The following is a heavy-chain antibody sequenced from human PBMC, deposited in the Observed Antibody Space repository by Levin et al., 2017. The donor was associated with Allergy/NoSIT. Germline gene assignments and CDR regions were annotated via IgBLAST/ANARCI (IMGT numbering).Heavy chain of an antibody. D-gene: IGHD3-9*01. Sequence: PSETLSLTCTVSGGSTSSSISYWGWIRQAPGKGLEWIGSIYNSESTYYNPSLKSRVTTSVDTSKNQFSMKLSSVAAADTAVYYGARQCYDILTGYYNFDYWGQGTLVTVSS. CDR1: GGSTSSSISY. V-gene: IGHV4-39*01. J-gene: IGHJ4*02. CDR2: IYNSEST. CDR3: ARQCYDILTGYYNFDY.